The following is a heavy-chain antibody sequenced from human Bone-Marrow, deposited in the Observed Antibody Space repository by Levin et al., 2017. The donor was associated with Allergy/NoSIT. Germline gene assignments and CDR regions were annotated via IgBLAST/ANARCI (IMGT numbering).Heavy chain of an antibody. D-gene: IGHD3-22*01. CDR1: GFTFKTYA. CDR3: ARDHHYYDSNDFQYYYYGMDV. CDR2: IWSDGSNA. V-gene: IGHV3-33*01. Sequence: GESLKISCAASGFTFKTYAMHWVRQAPGKGLEWVAVIWSDGSNAHYVDSVKGRFTISRDNSKSTLYLEMSSLRVEDTAVYYCARDHHYYDSNDFQYYYYGMDVWGQGTTVTVSS. J-gene: IGHJ6*02.